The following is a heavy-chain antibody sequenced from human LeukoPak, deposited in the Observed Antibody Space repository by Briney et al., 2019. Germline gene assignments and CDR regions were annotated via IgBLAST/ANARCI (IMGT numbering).Heavy chain of an antibody. CDR1: GGSISSYY. V-gene: IGHV4-4*07. CDR2: IYTSGST. Sequence: PSETLSLTCTVSGGSISSYYWSWIRQPAGKGLEWIGRIYTSGSTNYNPSLKSRVTISVDRSKNQFSLKLSSVTAADTAVYYCARTQLWPGADYYGMDVWGQGTTVTVSS. D-gene: IGHD5-18*01. J-gene: IGHJ6*02. CDR3: ARTQLWPGADYYGMDV.